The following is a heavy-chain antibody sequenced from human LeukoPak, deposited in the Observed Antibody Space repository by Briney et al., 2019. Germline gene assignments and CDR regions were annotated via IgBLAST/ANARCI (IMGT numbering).Heavy chain of an antibody. Sequence: GGSLRLSCAASGFTFSYYGMHWVRQAPGKGLEWVAVISYDGSNKFYADSVKGRITISRDNSKNTLYLQMNSLRPEDTAVYYCAKEAYRYGYFDYWGQGTLVTVSS. V-gene: IGHV3-30*18. J-gene: IGHJ4*02. CDR1: GFTFSYYG. D-gene: IGHD5-18*01. CDR3: AKEAYRYGYFDY. CDR2: ISYDGSNK.